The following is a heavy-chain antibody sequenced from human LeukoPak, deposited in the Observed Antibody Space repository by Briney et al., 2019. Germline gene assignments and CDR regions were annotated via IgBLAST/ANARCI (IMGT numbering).Heavy chain of an antibody. J-gene: IGHJ4*02. V-gene: IGHV4-31*03. CDR2: IYYSGST. CDR1: GGSISSGGYY. CDR3: ARALTVVTRLDY. D-gene: IGHD4-23*01. Sequence: SETLSLTCTVSGGSISSGGYYWSWIRQHPGKGLEWIGYIYYSGSTYYNPSLKSRVTISVDTSKNQFSLKLSSVTAADTAVYYCARALTVVTRLDYWGQGTLVTVSS.